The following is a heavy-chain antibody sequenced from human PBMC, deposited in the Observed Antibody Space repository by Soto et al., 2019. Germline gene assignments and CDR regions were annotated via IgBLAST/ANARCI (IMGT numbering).Heavy chain of an antibody. D-gene: IGHD1-26*01. V-gene: IGHV3-33*01. J-gene: IGHJ4*02. Sequence: QVPLVESGGGVVQPGRSLRLSCAASGFTFSSYGMHWVRQAPGKGLEWVAVIWYDGSNKYYADSVKGRFTISRDNSKNTLYLQMNSLRAEDTAVYYCARGGGTDSYFDYWGQGTLVTVSS. CDR3: ARGGGTDSYFDY. CDR2: IWYDGSNK. CDR1: GFTFSSYG.